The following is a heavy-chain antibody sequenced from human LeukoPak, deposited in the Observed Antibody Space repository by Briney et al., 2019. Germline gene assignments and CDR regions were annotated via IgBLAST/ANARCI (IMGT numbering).Heavy chain of an antibody. Sequence: ASVKVSCKASGYTFTSYGISWVRQAPGQGLEWMGWISAYNGNTNYAQKLQGRVTMTTDTSTSTAYMELRSLRSDDTAMYYCARDGDYYDSSGYYNWFDPWGQGTLVTVSS. CDR2: ISAYNGNT. J-gene: IGHJ5*02. CDR3: ARDGDYYDSSGYYNWFDP. V-gene: IGHV1-18*01. CDR1: GYTFTSYG. D-gene: IGHD3-22*01.